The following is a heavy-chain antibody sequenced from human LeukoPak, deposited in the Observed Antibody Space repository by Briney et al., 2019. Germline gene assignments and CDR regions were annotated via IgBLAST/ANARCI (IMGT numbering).Heavy chain of an antibody. CDR1: GFPFSDYS. D-gene: IGHD1-1*01. V-gene: IGHV3-48*04. J-gene: IGHJ4*02. Sequence: GGSLRLSCTASGFPFSDYSMNWVRQAPGKGLEWISYIGISSGNTKYADSVRGRFTISADNAKNSLYLQMNSLRVEDTAVYYCARDHNYAFDDWGQGTLVSVSS. CDR3: ARDHNYAFDD. CDR2: IGISSGNT.